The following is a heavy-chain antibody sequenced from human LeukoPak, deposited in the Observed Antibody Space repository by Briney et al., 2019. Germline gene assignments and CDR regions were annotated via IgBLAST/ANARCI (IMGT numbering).Heavy chain of an antibody. D-gene: IGHD5-24*01. CDR1: GGSISSGGYY. CDR2: IYYSGST. CDR3: ARGEMATILYRPAGSIDY. J-gene: IGHJ4*02. Sequence: SETLSLTCTVSGGSISSGGYYWSWIRQPPGKGLEWIGSIYYSGSTYYNPSLKSRVTISVDTSKNQFSLKLSSVTAADTAVYYCARGEMATILYRPAGSIDYWGQGTLVTVSS. V-gene: IGHV4-39*07.